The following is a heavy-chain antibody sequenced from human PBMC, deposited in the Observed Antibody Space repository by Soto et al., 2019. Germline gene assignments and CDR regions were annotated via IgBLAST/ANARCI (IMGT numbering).Heavy chain of an antibody. D-gene: IGHD6-19*01. CDR3: ARARRVYSSGWAYYYYGMDV. V-gene: IGHV1-18*01. CDR1: GYTFTSYG. J-gene: IGHJ6*02. CDR2: ISAYNGNT. Sequence: QVQLVQSGAEVKKPGASVKVSCKASGYTFTSYGISWVRQAPGQGLEWMGWISAYNGNTNYAQKLQGRVTMTTDTSTSTANMELRSLRSDDTALYYCARARRVYSSGWAYYYYGMDVWGQGTTVTVSS.